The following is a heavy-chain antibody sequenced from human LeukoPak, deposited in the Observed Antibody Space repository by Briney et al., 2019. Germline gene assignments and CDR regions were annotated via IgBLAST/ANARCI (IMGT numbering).Heavy chain of an antibody. CDR2: IIPIFGTA. D-gene: IGHD6-19*01. CDR1: GGTFSSYA. V-gene: IGHV1-69*05. J-gene: IGHJ4*02. CDR3: ARPGYSSGWYWVY. Sequence: SVKVSCKASGGTFSSYAISWVRQAPGQGLEWMGRIIPIFGTANYAQKFQGRVTITTDESTSTAYMELSSLRSEDMAVYYCARPGYSSGWYWVYWGQGTLVPVSS.